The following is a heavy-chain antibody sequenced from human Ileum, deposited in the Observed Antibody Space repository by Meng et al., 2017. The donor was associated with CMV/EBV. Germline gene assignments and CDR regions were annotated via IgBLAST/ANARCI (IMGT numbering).Heavy chain of an antibody. J-gene: IGHJ4*02. CDR3: TRSWIHLWSHDFDY. D-gene: IGHD5-18*01. CDR2: INPNTGDT. V-gene: IGHV1-2*06. CDR1: GYTFPGHN. Sequence: QVHLVQSGAEIKKPGASVKVSCKASGYTFPGHNIHWVRQAPGQGLEWMGRINPNTGDTKNAQNFQGRVTMTRDTSNGTAYMELTNLRSDDTAVYFCTRSWIHLWSHDFDYWGQGTLVTVSS.